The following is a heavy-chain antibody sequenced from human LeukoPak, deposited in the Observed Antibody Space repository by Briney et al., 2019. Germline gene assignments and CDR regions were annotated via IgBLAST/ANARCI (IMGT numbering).Heavy chain of an antibody. CDR3: ARDMGEVTMVRGVPSLSNYGMDV. Sequence: ASVKVSCKASGYTFTGYYMHWVRQAPGQGLEWMGWINPNSGGTNYAQKFQGWVTMTRDTSISTAYMELSRLRSDDTAVYYCARDMGEVTMVRGVPSLSNYGMDVWGQGTTVTVSS. V-gene: IGHV1-2*04. CDR2: INPNSGGT. D-gene: IGHD3-10*01. CDR1: GYTFTGYY. J-gene: IGHJ6*02.